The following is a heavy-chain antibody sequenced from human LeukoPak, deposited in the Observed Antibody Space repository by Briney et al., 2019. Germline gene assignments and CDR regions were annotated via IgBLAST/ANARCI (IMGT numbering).Heavy chain of an antibody. Sequence: PWGSLRLSCAASGFTFDDYAMHWVRQAPGKGLEWVSGISWSSGSMGYADSVKGRFTISRDNAKNSLYLQMNSLRAEDMALYYCAKGRYTSSWYYFDYWGQGTLVTVSS. J-gene: IGHJ4*02. D-gene: IGHD6-13*01. CDR2: ISWSSGSM. V-gene: IGHV3-9*03. CDR1: GFTFDDYA. CDR3: AKGRYTSSWYYFDY.